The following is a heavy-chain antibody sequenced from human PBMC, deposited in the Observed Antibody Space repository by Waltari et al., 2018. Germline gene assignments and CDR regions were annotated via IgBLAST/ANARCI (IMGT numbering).Heavy chain of an antibody. J-gene: IGHJ4*02. CDR3: ARGGYYDFWSGPDY. CDR2: ISYDGSNK. CDR1: GFTFSSYA. Sequence: QVQLVESGGGVVQPGRSLRLSCAASGFTFSSYAMHWVRQAPGKGLEWVAVISYDGSNKYYADSVKGRFTISRDNSKNTLYLQMNSLRAEDTAVYYCARGGYYDFWSGPDYWGQGTLVTVSS. V-gene: IGHV3-30-3*01. D-gene: IGHD3-3*01.